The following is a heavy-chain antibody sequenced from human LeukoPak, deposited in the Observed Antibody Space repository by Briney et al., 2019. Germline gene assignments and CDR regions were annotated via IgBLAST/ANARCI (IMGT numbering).Heavy chain of an antibody. CDR2: ISSGSSAI. Sequence: GGSLRLSCLTSGFIFSDAWMSWVRQAPGKGLEWVSYISSGSSAIYYADSVKGRFTISRDNAKNSLYLQMNSLRAEDTAVYYCARHYGGNSASGYWGQGTLVTVSS. V-gene: IGHV3-48*01. J-gene: IGHJ4*02. D-gene: IGHD4-23*01. CDR1: GFIFSDAW. CDR3: ARHYGGNSASGY.